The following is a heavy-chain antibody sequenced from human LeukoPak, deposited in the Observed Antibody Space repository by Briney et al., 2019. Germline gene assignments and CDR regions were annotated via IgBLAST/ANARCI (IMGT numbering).Heavy chain of an antibody. J-gene: IGHJ4*02. D-gene: IGHD3-10*01. V-gene: IGHV1-2*02. CDR3: ARDGDYGTGSYYRGCIDS. Sequence: ASVNVSFKTSVYSFTAFYIHWVRQAPGQGLEWMGWIHPRRGETNYAQKFQGRVTMTRDTSISTAYLDLSSLRSDDTAVYYCARDGDYGTGSYYRGCIDSWGQGTPVTVSP. CDR2: IHPRRGET. CDR1: VYSFTAFY.